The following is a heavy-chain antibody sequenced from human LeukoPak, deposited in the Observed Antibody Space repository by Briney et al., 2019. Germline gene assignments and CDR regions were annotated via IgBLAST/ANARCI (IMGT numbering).Heavy chain of an antibody. CDR2: ISGSGGST. Sequence: GGSLRLSCAASGFAFSSYAMSWVRQAPGKGLEWVSAISGSGGSTYYADSVKGRFTISRDNSKNTLYLQMNSLRADDTAIYYCARNQQLGGHSYYYYGMDVWGQGTTVTVSS. J-gene: IGHJ6*02. CDR1: GFAFSSYA. D-gene: IGHD3-16*01. CDR3: ARNQQLGGHSYYYYGMDV. V-gene: IGHV3-23*01.